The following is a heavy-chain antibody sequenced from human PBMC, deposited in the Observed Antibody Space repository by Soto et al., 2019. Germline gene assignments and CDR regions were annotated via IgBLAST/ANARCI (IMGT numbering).Heavy chain of an antibody. CDR1: GYTFTSYD. V-gene: IGHV1-8*01. CDR3: ARSRGDIVVVPAAIDGYWFDP. Sequence: ASVNVSCKSSGYTFTSYDINWVRQATGQGLECMGWMNPNSGNTGYAQKFQGRVTMTRNTSISTAYMELSSLRSEDTAVYYCARSRGDIVVVPAAIDGYWFDPWGQGTLVTVSS. CDR2: MNPNSGNT. J-gene: IGHJ5*02. D-gene: IGHD2-2*02.